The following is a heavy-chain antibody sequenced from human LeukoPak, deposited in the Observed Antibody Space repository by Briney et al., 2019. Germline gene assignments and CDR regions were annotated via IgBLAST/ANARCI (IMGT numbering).Heavy chain of an antibody. CDR2: IYYSGST. V-gene: IGHV4-59*01. Sequence: PSETLSLTCTVSGGSISSYYWSWIRQPPGKGLEWIGYIYYSGSTNYNPSLKSRVTISVDTSKNQFSLKLSSVTAADTAVYYCARGGYCSGGSCYYLEGIDYWGQGTLVTVSS. D-gene: IGHD2-15*01. CDR3: ARGGYCSGGSCYYLEGIDY. J-gene: IGHJ4*02. CDR1: GGSISSYY.